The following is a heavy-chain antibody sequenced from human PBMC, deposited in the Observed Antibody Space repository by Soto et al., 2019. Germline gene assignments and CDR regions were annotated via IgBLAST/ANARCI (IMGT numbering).Heavy chain of an antibody. J-gene: IGHJ4*02. CDR3: ARLGGAAAGPEGY. D-gene: IGHD6-13*01. CDR2: INPSGGST. Sequence: ASVKVSCKASGYTFTSYSMRWVRQAPGQGLEWMGIINPSGGSTSYAQKFQGRVTMTRDTSTSTVYMELSSLRSEDTAVYYCARLGGAAAGPEGYWGQGTLVTVS. CDR1: GYTFTSYS. V-gene: IGHV1-46*01.